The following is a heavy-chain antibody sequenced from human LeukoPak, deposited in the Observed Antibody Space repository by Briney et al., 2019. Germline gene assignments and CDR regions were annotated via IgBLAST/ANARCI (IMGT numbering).Heavy chain of an antibody. Sequence: SETLSLTCTVTGGSISSHYWSWIRQPPGKGLEWIGYVSDSGSTNYNPSLKSRVTVSVDTSKDQFSLKLTSVTAADTAVYYCARTGSSWPLYYYYYMDVWGKGTTVTVSS. J-gene: IGHJ6*03. D-gene: IGHD6-13*01. CDR2: VSDSGST. V-gene: IGHV4-59*11. CDR3: ARTGSSWPLYYYYYMDV. CDR1: GGSISSHY.